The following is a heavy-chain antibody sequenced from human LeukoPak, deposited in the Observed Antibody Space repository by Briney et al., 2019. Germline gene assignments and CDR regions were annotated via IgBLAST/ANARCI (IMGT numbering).Heavy chain of an antibody. V-gene: IGHV6-1*01. CDR1: GDSVSSKSTA. J-gene: IGHJ5*02. CDR3: ARDPDP. CDR2: TYYRSKWYS. Sequence: SQTPSLTCAVSGDSVSSKSTAWNWIRQSPSRGLEWLGRTYYRSKWYSEYAVSMKSRITIKPDTSKNQFSLQLNSVTPEDTAVYYCARDPDPWGQGTLVTVSS.